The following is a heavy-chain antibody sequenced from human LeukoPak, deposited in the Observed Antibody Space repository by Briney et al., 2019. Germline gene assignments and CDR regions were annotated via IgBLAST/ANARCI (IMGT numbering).Heavy chain of an antibody. J-gene: IGHJ4*02. CDR1: GFTFSSYW. Sequence: PGGSLRLSCAASGFTFSSYWMSWVRQAPGKGLEWVANINQGGSEENYVDSVTGRFTIHRDNAKNSVYLQMSSLRAEDTAIYYCARGPSYGSRCDYLDYWGQGALVTVSS. V-gene: IGHV3-7*01. D-gene: IGHD3-10*01. CDR2: INQGGSEE. CDR3: ARGPSYGSRCDYLDY.